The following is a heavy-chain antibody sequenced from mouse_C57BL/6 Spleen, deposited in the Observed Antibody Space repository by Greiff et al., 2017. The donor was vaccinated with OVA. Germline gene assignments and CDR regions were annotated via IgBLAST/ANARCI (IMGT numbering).Heavy chain of an antibody. Sequence: QVQLQQPGAELVKPGASVKMSCKASGYTFTSYWITWVKQRPGQGLEWIGDIYPGSGSTNYTEKFKSKATLTVDTSSSTAYMQLSSLTSEDSAVYYCARNYGSSGGDYWGQCTTLTVSS. V-gene: IGHV1-55*01. D-gene: IGHD1-1*01. CDR2: IYPGSGST. CDR1: GYTFTSYW. J-gene: IGHJ2*01. CDR3: ARNYGSSGGDY.